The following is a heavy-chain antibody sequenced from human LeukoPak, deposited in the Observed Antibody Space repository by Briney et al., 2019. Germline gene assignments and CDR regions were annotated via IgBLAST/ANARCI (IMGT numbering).Heavy chain of an antibody. Sequence: QPSQTLSLTCTVSGGSISSGGYYWRWIRQHPGKGLEWIGYIYYSGSTYYNPSLKSRVTISVDTSKNQFSLKLSSVTAADTAVYYCARGNRGVYAFDIWGQGTMVTVSS. CDR1: GGSISSGGYY. CDR3: ARGNRGVYAFDI. J-gene: IGHJ3*02. CDR2: IYYSGST. V-gene: IGHV4-31*03. D-gene: IGHD3-10*01.